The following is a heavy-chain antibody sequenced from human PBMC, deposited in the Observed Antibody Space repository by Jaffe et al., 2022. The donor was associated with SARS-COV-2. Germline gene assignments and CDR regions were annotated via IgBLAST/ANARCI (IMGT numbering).Heavy chain of an antibody. D-gene: IGHD6-19*01. Sequence: QVQLVQSGAEVKKPGASVKVSCKASGYTFTSYDINWVRQATGQGLEWMGWMNPNSGNTGYAQKFQGRVTMTRNTSISTAYMELSSLRSEDTAVYYCARMSSGWYEGGYYYYMDVWGKGTTVTVSS. CDR2: MNPNSGNT. CDR3: ARMSSGWYEGGYYYYMDV. J-gene: IGHJ6*03. V-gene: IGHV1-8*01. CDR1: GYTFTSYD.